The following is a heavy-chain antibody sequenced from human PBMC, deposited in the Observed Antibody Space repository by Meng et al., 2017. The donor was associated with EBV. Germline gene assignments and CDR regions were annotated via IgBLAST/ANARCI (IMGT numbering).Heavy chain of an antibody. CDR1: GISLTTSGVG. D-gene: IGHD3-10*01. CDR3: AHSKYYSDSGGYWDYFDD. Sequence: ITLNDSCHTLVKPTQTLLLTCTFAGISLTTSGVGVGWIRQPPGKALECLAVIYWDDAKRYSPSLKNRLTITKDTSKNQVVLTMTNMDPVDTATYFCAHSKYYSDSGGYWDYFDDWGQGTLVTVSS. J-gene: IGHJ4*02. V-gene: IGHV2-5*02. CDR2: IYWDDAK.